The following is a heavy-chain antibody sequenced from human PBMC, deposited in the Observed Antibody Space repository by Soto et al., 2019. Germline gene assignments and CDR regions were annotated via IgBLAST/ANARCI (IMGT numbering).Heavy chain of an antibody. CDR3: ARETEWGPDY. V-gene: IGHV3-74*01. CDR2: INSDGSST. CDR1: EFTFSSYW. Sequence: GGSLRLSCAASEFTFSSYWMHWVRQTPGKGLVWVSRINSDGSSTSYADSVKGRFTISRDNAKNTLYLQMSSLRVEDTAVYYCARETEWGPDYRGQGTLVTVSS. D-gene: IGHD2-8*01. J-gene: IGHJ4*02.